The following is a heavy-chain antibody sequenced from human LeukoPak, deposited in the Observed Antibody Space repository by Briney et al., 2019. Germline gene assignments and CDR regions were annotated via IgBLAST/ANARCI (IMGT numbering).Heavy chain of an antibody. CDR1: GFTFSSYA. V-gene: IGHV3-23*01. Sequence: GGSLRLSCAASGFTFSSYAMSWVRQAPGKGLEWVSAISGSGGSTYYADSVKGRFTISRDNSKNTLYLQMNSLRAEDTAVYYCAKEPNFGITGTTMDYFDYWGQGTLVTVSS. CDR3: AKEPNFGITGTTMDYFDY. D-gene: IGHD1-20*01. J-gene: IGHJ4*02. CDR2: ISGSGGST.